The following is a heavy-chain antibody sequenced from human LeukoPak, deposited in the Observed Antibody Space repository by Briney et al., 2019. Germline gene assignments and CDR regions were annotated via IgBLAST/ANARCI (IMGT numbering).Heavy chain of an antibody. CDR1: GYTFTSYA. CDR3: AGDPVIRGYSSGWYDVGGDYFDY. D-gene: IGHD6-19*01. CDR2: INAGNGNT. Sequence: GASVKVSCKASGYTFTSYAMHWVRQAPGQRLEWMGWINAGNGNTKYSQKFQGRVTITRDTSASTAYMELSSLRSEDTAVYYCAGDPVIRGYSSGWYDVGGDYFDYWGQGTLVTVSS. J-gene: IGHJ4*02. V-gene: IGHV1-3*01.